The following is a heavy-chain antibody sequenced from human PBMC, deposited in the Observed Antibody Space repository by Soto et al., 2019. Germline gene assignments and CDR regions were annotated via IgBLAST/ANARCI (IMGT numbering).Heavy chain of an antibody. CDR2: INNEGSHT. D-gene: IGHD2-2*01. CDR1: GFTFSTYW. V-gene: IGHV3-74*01. Sequence: EVQLVESGGGLVQPGGSLRLSCAASGFTFSTYWMHWVRQVPGKGLVWVSRINNEGSHTDYADSVKGRFTISRDNVKNTLYLEMNSLRAEDTAVYLCVRDGHCLTSSCYGNGFDPWGQGTLVTVSS. CDR3: VRDGHCLTSSCYGNGFDP. J-gene: IGHJ5*02.